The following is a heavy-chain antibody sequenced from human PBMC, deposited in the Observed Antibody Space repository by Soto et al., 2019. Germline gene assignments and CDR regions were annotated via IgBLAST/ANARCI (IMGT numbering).Heavy chain of an antibody. V-gene: IGHV3-15*07. CDR2: IKSKTDGGTE. Sequence: GGSLRLSCAASGITFSNAWINWVRQTPGKGLEWVGRIKSKTDGGTEDDAAPVKGRLTISRDDSKKTLYRQMNSLKTEDTAVYYCNTADLTYYDFWSGYYPDYYYYGMDVWGQGTTVTVSS. CDR1: GITFSNAW. D-gene: IGHD3-3*01. J-gene: IGHJ6*02. CDR3: NTADLTYYDFWSGYYPDYYYYGMDV.